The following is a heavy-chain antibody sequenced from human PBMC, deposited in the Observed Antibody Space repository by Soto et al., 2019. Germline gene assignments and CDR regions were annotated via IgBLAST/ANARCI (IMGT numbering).Heavy chain of an antibody. CDR1: GGTFSSYT. CDR2: IIPILGIA. V-gene: IGHV1-69*02. J-gene: IGHJ5*02. D-gene: IGHD2-2*01. CDR3: ATVHIPPDCISTSCLGPNWFDP. Sequence: SVKVSCKASGGTFSSYTISWVRQAPGQGLEWMGRIIPILGIANYAQKIQGRVTITADKSTSTAYMELSSLRSEDTAVYYCATVHIPPDCISTSCLGPNWFDPWGQGTLVTVSS.